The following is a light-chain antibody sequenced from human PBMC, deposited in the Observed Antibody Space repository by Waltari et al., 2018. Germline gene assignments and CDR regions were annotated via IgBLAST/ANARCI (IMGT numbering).Light chain of an antibody. Sequence: QSALTQPPSASGSPGQSVAISCTGSSSDVGGYNYVSWYQQHPGKAPRLIIHEVNRRPSGVPDRCSGSKSGNTASLTVSGLQPEDEADYYCGSYGGKNNFIFGGGTRLTVL. J-gene: IGLJ2*01. V-gene: IGLV2-8*01. CDR2: EVN. CDR1: SSDVGGYNY. CDR3: GSYGGKNNFI.